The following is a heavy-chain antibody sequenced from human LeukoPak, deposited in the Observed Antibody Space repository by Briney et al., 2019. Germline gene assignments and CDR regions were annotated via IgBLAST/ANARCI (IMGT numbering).Heavy chain of an antibody. CDR2: TYYRSKWYN. CDR3: ARARTAMVTIKSYYYYGMDV. D-gene: IGHD5-18*01. V-gene: IGHV6-1*01. J-gene: IGHJ6*02. CDR1: GDIVPSNSAA. Sequence: SQTLSLTCAICGDIVPSNSAAWNWIRQSPSRGLEWLGRTYYRSKWYNDYAVSVKSRITINPDTSKNQFSLQLNSVTPEDTAVYYCARARTAMVTIKSYYYYGMDVWGQGTTVTVSS.